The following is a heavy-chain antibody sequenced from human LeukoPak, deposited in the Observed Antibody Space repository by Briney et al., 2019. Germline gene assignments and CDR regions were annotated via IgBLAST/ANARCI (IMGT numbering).Heavy chain of an antibody. Sequence: PSETLSLTCTVSNGSISNDYWSWIRQPPGRGLEWIGYVHFTGSTNYNPSLKSRVTISVDTAKNQFSLKLTSVTAADTAVYYCANSVVPATSGGGWFDPWGQGTLVTVSS. CDR3: ANSVVPATSGGGWFDP. CDR1: NGSISNDY. V-gene: IGHV4-59*01. CDR2: VHFTGST. D-gene: IGHD2-2*01. J-gene: IGHJ5*02.